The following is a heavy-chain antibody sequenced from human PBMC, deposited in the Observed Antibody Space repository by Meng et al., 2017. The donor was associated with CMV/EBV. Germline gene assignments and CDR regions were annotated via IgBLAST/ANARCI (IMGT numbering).Heavy chain of an antibody. J-gene: IGHJ4*02. D-gene: IGHD1-1*01. CDR1: GFTFSSYG. V-gene: IGHV3-30*02. Sequence: GESLKISCAASGFTFSSYGMHWVRQAPGKGLEWVAFIRYDGSNKYYADSVKGRFTISRDNSKNTLYLQMNSLRAEDTAVYYCARDYQLERRSDDYWGQGTLVTVSS. CDR3: ARDYQLERRSDDY. CDR2: IRYDGSNK.